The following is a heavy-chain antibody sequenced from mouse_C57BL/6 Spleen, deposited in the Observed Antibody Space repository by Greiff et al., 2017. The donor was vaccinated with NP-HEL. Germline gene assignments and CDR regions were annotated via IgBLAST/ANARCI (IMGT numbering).Heavy chain of an antibody. D-gene: IGHD1-1*01. J-gene: IGHJ2*01. Sequence: QVQLQQSGAELVKPGASVKLSCKASGYTFTEYTIHWVKQRSGQGLEWIGWFYPGSGSIKYNEKFKDKATLTADKSSSTVSMELSSLTSEDSAVYFCARHGKRYGSRYDYFDYWGQGTTLTVSS. V-gene: IGHV1-62-2*01. CDR1: GYTFTEYT. CDR2: FYPGSGSI. CDR3: ARHGKRYGSRYDYFDY.